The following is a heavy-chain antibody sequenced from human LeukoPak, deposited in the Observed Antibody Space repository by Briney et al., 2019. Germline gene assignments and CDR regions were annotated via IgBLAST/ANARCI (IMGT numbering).Heavy chain of an antibody. CDR1: GFTFSSYG. J-gene: IGHJ4*02. Sequence: GGSLRLSCAASGFTFSSYGMHWVRQAPGKGLEWVAFIRYDGSNKYYADSVKGRFTISRDNSKNTLYLQMNSLRAEDTAVYFCARNYYDSSGYLPDWGQGTLVTVSS. CDR2: IRYDGSNK. D-gene: IGHD3-22*01. CDR3: ARNYYDSSGYLPD. V-gene: IGHV3-30*02.